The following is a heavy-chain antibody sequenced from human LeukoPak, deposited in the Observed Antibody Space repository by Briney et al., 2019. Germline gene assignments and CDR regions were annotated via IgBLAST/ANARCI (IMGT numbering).Heavy chain of an antibody. CDR2: ISHIGST. D-gene: IGHD3-22*01. V-gene: IGHV4-59*08. Sequence: TSETLSLTCTVSGASISGHYLTWLRQPPGKGLEWIGYISHIGSTNYNPSLKSRVTISVDTSKNQFSLKLTSVTAADTAVYYCARPYYYDSRIDPWGQGILVTVSS. J-gene: IGHJ5*02. CDR1: GASISGHY. CDR3: ARPYYYDSRIDP.